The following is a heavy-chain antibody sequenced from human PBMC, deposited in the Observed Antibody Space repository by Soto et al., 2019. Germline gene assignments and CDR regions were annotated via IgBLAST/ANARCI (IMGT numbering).Heavy chain of an antibody. Sequence: LSLTCIVSGASISSRSSYWGWIRQPPGKGLEWVGTFYSGSTYNNPSLKSRVTISVDTSKNQFSLNLTSVTAADMAVYYCAREGSHSAYNFAIGIQLWSFDRWGQGLPVTVSS. J-gene: IGHJ5*02. CDR1: GASISSRSSY. V-gene: IGHV4-39*07. D-gene: IGHD1-1*01. CDR2: FYSGST. CDR3: AREGSHSAYNFAIGIQLWSFDR.